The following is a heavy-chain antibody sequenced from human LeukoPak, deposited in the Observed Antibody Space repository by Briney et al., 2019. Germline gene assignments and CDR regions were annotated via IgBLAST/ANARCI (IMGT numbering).Heavy chain of an antibody. D-gene: IGHD5-24*01. CDR3: AKDIQLSA. CDR1: GFNFNDAA. V-gene: IGHV3-23*01. CDR2: IASSGRNT. Sequence: GGSLRLSCAASGFNFNDAAMTRVRQAPGKGLEWVSFIASSGRNTYYTDSVRGRFTISRDNSKNTLSLQMNSLRVEDTAMYYCAKDIQLSAWGLGTMVTVSS. J-gene: IGHJ3*01.